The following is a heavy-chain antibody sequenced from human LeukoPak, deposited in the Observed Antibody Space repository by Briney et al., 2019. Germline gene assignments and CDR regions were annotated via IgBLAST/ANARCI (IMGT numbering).Heavy chain of an antibody. CDR3: AKFKNDSWSGYPNDAFDI. J-gene: IGHJ3*02. CDR2: ISGSGRGGIT. D-gene: IGHD3-3*01. CDR1: GFTVSNSA. V-gene: IGHV3-23*01. Sequence: PGGSLRLSXAASGFTVSNSAMSWVRQAPGKGLEWVSAISGSGRGGITHYADFVKGRFTISRDNFKNTLYLQMNSLRAEDTAVYYCAKFKNDSWSGYPNDAFDIWGQGTMVTVSS.